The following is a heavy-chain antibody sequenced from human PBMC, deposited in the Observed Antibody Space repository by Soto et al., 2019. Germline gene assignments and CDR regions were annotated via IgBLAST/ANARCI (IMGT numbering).Heavy chain of an antibody. J-gene: IGHJ6*02. CDR3: AKDTIIRGMDV. D-gene: IGHD3-10*01. V-gene: IGHV3-23*01. CDR2: ISGSGGGT. CDR1: GFTFSSYA. Sequence: EVQLLESGGGLVQPGGSLKLSCAASGFTFSSYAMSWVRQAPGKGLEWVSAISGSGGGTYYADSVKGRFTISRDNSRNTLYLQMNSLKAAEKAVYYCAKDTIIRGMDVWGQGTTVTVSS.